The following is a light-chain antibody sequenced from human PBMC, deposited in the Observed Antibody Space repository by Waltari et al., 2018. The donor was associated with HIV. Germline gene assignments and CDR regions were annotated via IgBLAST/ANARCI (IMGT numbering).Light chain of an antibody. CDR3: YSATDDYRVV. CDR2: KDT. V-gene: IGLV3-27*01. J-gene: IGLJ2*01. CDR1: GLAKKH. Sequence: SYELTQPSSVSVSPGQTARITCSGDGLAKKHARWFQQKSGQAPLVVIYKDTERPSEIPERFSGSSSGTTVTLTINGAQVEDEADYYCYSATDDYRVVFGGGTQLTVL.